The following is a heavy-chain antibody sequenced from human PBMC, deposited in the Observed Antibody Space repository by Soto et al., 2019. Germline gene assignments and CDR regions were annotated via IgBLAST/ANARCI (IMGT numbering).Heavy chain of an antibody. J-gene: IGHJ6*02. CDR1: GFTFSSYE. CDR2: ISSSGSTI. V-gene: IGHV3-48*03. Sequence: GGSLRLSCAASGFTFSSYEMNWVRQAPGKGLEWVSYISSSGSTIYYADSVKGRFTISRDNAKNSLYLQMNSLRAEDTAVYYCARDHKGGYYYYGMDVWGQGNTVTV. CDR3: ARDHKGGYYYYGMDV.